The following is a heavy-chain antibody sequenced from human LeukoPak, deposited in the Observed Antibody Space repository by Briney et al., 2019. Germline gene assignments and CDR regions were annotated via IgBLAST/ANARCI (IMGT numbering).Heavy chain of an antibody. Sequence: PSETLSLTCAVYGGSFSGYYWSWIRQPPGKGLEWIGEINHSGSTNYNPSLKSRVTISVDTSKNQFSLKLSSMTAADTAVYYRARTSPIAAAGGSWFDPWGQGTLVTVSS. V-gene: IGHV4-34*01. CDR2: INHSGST. D-gene: IGHD6-13*01. CDR1: GGSFSGYY. J-gene: IGHJ5*02. CDR3: ARTSPIAAAGGSWFDP.